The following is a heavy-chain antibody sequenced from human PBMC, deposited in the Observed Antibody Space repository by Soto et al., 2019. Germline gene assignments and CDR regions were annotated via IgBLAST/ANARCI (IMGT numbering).Heavy chain of an antibody. CDR1: GFTFSSYA. CDR2: ISGSGGST. CDR3: AKDGFTGYSNYVDY. J-gene: IGHJ4*02. D-gene: IGHD4-4*01. V-gene: IGHV3-23*01. Sequence: GGSLRLSCAASGFTFSSYAMIWVRQAPGKGLEWVSAISGSGGSTYYADSVKGRFTISRDNSKNTLYLQMNSLRAEDTAVYYCAKDGFTGYSNYVDYWGQGTLVTVSS.